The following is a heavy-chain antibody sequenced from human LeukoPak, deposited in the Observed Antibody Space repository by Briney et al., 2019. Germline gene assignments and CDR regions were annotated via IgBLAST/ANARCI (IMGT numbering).Heavy chain of an antibody. CDR2: ITGISDI. J-gene: IGHJ4*02. CDR1: GFTFSDYS. V-gene: IGHV3-69-1*02. CDR3: ARAIRL. D-gene: IGHD1-1*01. Sequence: PGGSLRLSCTASGFTFSDYSVNWVRQAPGKGLGWVSCITGISDIYYADSVKGRFTISRDNAKNSVYLQMNSLRAEGTGIYYCARAIRLWGQGTLVTVSS.